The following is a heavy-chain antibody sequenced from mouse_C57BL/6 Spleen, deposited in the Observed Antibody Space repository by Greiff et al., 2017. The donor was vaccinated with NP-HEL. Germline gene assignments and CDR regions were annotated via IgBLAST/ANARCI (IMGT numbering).Heavy chain of an antibody. CDR1: GFTFSDYY. CDR2: INYDGSST. V-gene: IGHV5-16*01. D-gene: IGHD1-1*01. J-gene: IGHJ1*03. Sequence: EVKLMESEGGLVQPGSSMKLSCTASGFTFSDYYMAWVRQVPEKGLEWVANINYDGSSTYYLDSLKSRFIISRDNAKNILYLQMSSLKSEDTATYYCARGRGSSFYWYFDVWGTGTTVTVSS. CDR3: ARGRGSSFYWYFDV.